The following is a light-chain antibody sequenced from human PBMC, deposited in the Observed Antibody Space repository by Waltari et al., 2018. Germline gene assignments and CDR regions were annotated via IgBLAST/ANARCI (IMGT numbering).Light chain of an antibody. Sequence: QLVLTQSPSASASLGASVKLTCTLSSGHSSNIIAWHQQQPEKGPRYLMKVNSDGSPSKGDEIPARFSGSSSGAERYLTISSRQSEDEADYYGQTGGHGTWVFGGGTKLTVL. V-gene: IGLV4-69*01. CDR2: VNSDGSP. J-gene: IGLJ3*02. CDR3: QTGGHGTWV. CDR1: SGHSSNI.